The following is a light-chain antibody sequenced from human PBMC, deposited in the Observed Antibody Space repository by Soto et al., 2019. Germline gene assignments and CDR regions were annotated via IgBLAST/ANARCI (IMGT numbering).Light chain of an antibody. V-gene: IGKV3-15*01. CDR3: QQYNNWPPFT. J-gene: IGKJ2*01. CDR1: QSVSTD. CDR2: GAS. Sequence: EIVSTQSPATLSVSPGERAALSCRASQSVSTDLAWYQQTPGQAPRLLIYGASTRATGVADRFSGSGSGTEFTLTITSLXSEDFALYYCQQYNNWPPFTFGQGTKVDIK.